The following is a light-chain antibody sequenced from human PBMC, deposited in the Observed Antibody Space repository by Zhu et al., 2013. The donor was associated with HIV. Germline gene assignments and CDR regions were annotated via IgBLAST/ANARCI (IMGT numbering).Light chain of an antibody. J-gene: IGLJ2*01. Sequence: SYELTQPPSVSVSPGQTASITCSGDKLGDKYACWYQQKPGQSPVLVIYQDSKRPSGIPERFSGSNSGNTATLTISGTQAMDEADYYCQAWDSSYVVFGRRDQADR. CDR1: KLGDKY. CDR3: QAWDSSYVV. CDR2: QDS. V-gene: IGLV3-1*01.